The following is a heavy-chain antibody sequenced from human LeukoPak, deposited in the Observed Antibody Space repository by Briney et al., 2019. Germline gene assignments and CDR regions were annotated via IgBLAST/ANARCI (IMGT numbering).Heavy chain of an antibody. Sequence: PGGSLRLSCAASGFTFDDYGMSWVRQAPGKGLEWVSGINWNGGSTGYADSVKGRFTISRANAKNSLYLQMNSLRAEDTALYYCARDLLARSGFGDFDDWGQGTLVTVSS. D-gene: IGHD3-10*01. CDR1: GFTFDDYG. CDR2: INWNGGST. J-gene: IGHJ4*02. V-gene: IGHV3-20*04. CDR3: ARDLLARSGFGDFDD.